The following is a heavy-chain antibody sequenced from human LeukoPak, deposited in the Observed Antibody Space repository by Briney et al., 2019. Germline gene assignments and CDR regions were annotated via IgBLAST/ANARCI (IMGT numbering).Heavy chain of an antibody. CDR2: INPSGGST. Sequence: ASVKVSCKASGYTFTSYYMHWVRQAPGQGLEWMGIINPSGGSTSYAQKFQGRVTMTRDTSTGTVYMELSSLRSEDTAVYYCASSSGYYYAFDYWGQGTLVTVSS. CDR1: GYTFTSYY. D-gene: IGHD3-22*01. CDR3: ASSSGYYYAFDY. V-gene: IGHV1-46*01. J-gene: IGHJ4*02.